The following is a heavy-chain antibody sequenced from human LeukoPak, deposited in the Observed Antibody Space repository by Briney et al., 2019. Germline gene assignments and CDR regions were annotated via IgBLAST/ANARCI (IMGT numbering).Heavy chain of an antibody. CDR2: IRYDGSNK. J-gene: IGHJ6*03. V-gene: IGHV3-30*02. D-gene: IGHD2-2*01. CDR1: GFTFSSYG. Sequence: GWSLRLSCAASGFTFSSYGMYWVRQAPGKGLEWVAFIRYDGSNKYYADSVKGRFTISRDNSKNTLYLQMNSLRAEDTAVYYFAKESIVVVQDYYYYYMDVWGKGTTVTVSS. CDR3: AKESIVVVQDYYYYYMDV.